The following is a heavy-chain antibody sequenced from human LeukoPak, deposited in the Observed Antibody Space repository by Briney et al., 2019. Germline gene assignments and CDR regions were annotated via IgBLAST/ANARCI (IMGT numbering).Heavy chain of an antibody. V-gene: IGHV1-2*02. CDR2: INPNSGDT. CDR3: ARDSSAALEF. D-gene: IGHD2-2*01. CDR1: GYTFTEHY. Sequence: ASVTVSFTASGYTFTEHYIHWVRQAPGQGVEWMGWINPNSGDTNYAQNSQGRVTINRDASNSIVYMEVSSLSSDDTAVYYCARDSSAALEFWGQGTPVTVSP. J-gene: IGHJ4*02.